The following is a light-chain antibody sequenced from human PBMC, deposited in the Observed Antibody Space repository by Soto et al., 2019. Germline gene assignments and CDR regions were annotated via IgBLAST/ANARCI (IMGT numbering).Light chain of an antibody. Sequence: DIQMTQSPSTLSASVGDRVIITCRASQSISSWLAWYQQKPGKAPKLLIYDASSLESGVPLRFRGSGSGTEFTLTISCLQPDDFATYYCQQYNSYSGTFGQGTKLEIK. CDR1: QSISSW. CDR3: QQYNSYSGT. CDR2: DAS. V-gene: IGKV1-5*01. J-gene: IGKJ2*02.